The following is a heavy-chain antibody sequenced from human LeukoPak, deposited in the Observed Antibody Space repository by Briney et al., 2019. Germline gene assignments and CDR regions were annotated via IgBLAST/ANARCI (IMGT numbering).Heavy chain of an antibody. CDR2: IYTSGST. D-gene: IGHD3-10*01. CDR3: ATDTGFEGLAV. J-gene: IGHJ4*02. Sequence: PPETLSLACTVSGGSINSYYWSWIRQPAGKGLEWIGRIYTSGSTNYNPSLKSRVTMSVDTSKNQFSLKVSSVTAADTAVYYCATDTGFEGLAVWGQGTLVTVSS. V-gene: IGHV4-4*07. CDR1: GGSINSYY.